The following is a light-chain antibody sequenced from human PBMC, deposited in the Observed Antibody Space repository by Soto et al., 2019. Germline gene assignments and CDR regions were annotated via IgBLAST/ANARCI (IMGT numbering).Light chain of an antibody. CDR1: QGINNY. V-gene: IGKV1-9*01. CDR3: QQFNSYPRT. CDR2: LAS. Sequence: DIQLTQSPSFLSASVGDRVTITCRASQGINNYLVWYQQKPGKAPNLLIYLASTLQSGVPSRFSASGSGTEFTLTISSLQPEDFATYYCQQFNSYPRTFGQGTKVEIK. J-gene: IGKJ1*01.